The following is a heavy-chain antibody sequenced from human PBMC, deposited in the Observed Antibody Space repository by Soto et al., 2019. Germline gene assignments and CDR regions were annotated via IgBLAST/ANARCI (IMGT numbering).Heavy chain of an antibody. CDR2: IYYSGST. CDR1: GGSISSGGYY. J-gene: IGHJ6*02. D-gene: IGHD2-21*02. V-gene: IGHV4-31*03. CDR3: ARDRVVTATNYYYGMDV. Sequence: QVQLQESGPGLVKPSQTLSLTCTVSGGSISSGGYYWSWIRQHPGKGLEWIGYIYYSGSTYYNPSLKRRVTISVDTSKNQFSLKLSSVTAADTAVYYCARDRVVTATNYYYGMDVWGQGTTVTVSS.